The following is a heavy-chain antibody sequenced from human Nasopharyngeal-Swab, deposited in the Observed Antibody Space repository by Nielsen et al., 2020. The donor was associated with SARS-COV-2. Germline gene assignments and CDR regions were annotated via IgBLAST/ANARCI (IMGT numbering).Heavy chain of an antibody. CDR3: ARAYYFDS. Sequence: GGPLRLSCAPSGFTFSSYWLPWFRQAPGKGLVWVARIKSDGSSTSYADSVKGQFTISRDNAKNTLYLQMNSLRAEDTAVYYCARAYYFDSWGQGTLVTVSS. CDR1: GFTFSSYW. V-gene: IGHV3-74*01. CDR2: IKSDGSST. J-gene: IGHJ4*02.